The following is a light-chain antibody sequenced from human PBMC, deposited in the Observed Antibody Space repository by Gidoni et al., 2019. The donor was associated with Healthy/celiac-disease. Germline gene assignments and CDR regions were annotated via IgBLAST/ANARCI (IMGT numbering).Light chain of an antibody. Sequence: DIVLTQSPATLSLSPGERATLSCRASQSVSSYLAGYQQQPGQAPRLLIYDASNRATVIPARFSGSGSRTAFTLTISSLEPEDFAVSYCQQRSNSFTFGPGTKVDIK. CDR1: QSVSSY. CDR2: DAS. CDR3: QQRSNSFT. V-gene: IGKV3-11*01. J-gene: IGKJ3*01.